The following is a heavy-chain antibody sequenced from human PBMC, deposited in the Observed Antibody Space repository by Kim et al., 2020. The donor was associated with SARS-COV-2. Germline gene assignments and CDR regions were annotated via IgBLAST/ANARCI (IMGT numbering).Heavy chain of an antibody. J-gene: IGHJ6*02. V-gene: IGHV4-39*01. Sequence: SETLSLTCTVSGGYINSNTYFWVWIRQPPGKGLEWIGSVFCSGSTYYNPSLKSRVTVSVDTSKSQFFLKLTSVTASDTAIYYCANTGGQGSFYGMDVWGQGTSVTVSS. CDR1: GGYINSNTYF. CDR2: VFCSGST. D-gene: IGHD6-13*01. CDR3: ANTGGQGSFYGMDV.